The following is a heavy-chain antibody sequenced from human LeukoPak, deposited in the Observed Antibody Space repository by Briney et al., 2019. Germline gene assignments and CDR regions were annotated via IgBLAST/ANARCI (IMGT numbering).Heavy chain of an antibody. D-gene: IGHD5-12*01. J-gene: IGHJ4*02. CDR2: ISPRSDYI. CDR1: GFTFSTCT. Sequence: PGGSLRLSCAASGFTFSTCTMNWVRQAPGKGLEWVSSISPRSDYIFYADSMKGRFTISRDNARNSLYLQMNSLRAEDTAIYYCARGGYRDYDYEYWGQGSLVTVSS. V-gene: IGHV3-21*01. CDR3: ARGGYRDYDYEY.